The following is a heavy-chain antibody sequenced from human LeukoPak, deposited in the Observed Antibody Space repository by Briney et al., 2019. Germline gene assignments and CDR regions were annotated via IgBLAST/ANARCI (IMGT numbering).Heavy chain of an antibody. Sequence: GGSLRLSCETAGFTFSSYVMHWVRRTPGKGLVWVSRISHDGIISYADSVKGRFTISRDNAKNTLILQMNSLRVEDTAVYYCVKDSPPRYSGSPPAYWGQGTLVTVSS. J-gene: IGHJ4*02. CDR3: VKDSPPRYSGSPPAY. CDR2: ISHDGII. CDR1: GFTFSSYV. D-gene: IGHD1-26*01. V-gene: IGHV3-74*01.